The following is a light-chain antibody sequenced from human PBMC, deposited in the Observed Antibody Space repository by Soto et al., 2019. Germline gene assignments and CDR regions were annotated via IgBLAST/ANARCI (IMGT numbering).Light chain of an antibody. CDR3: QTWGTGTVV. J-gene: IGLJ2*01. CDR1: SGHSSNA. Sequence: QPVLTQSPSASASLGASVKLTCTLSSGHSSNAIAWHRQQPEKGPRYLMRLNSDGSHSKGGGIPDRFSGSSSGAERYLTISSLPAEDEADYYCQTWGTGTVVFGGGTKLTVL. CDR2: LNSDGSH. V-gene: IGLV4-69*01.